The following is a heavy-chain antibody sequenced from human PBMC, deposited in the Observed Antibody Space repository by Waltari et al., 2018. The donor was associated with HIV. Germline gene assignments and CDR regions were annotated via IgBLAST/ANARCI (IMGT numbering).Heavy chain of an antibody. Sequence: QVQLVESGGGVVQPWRSLRPSCAAPRSTFSSYAMHWVRQAPGKGLEWVAVISYYEDNKYYADSVKGRFTISRDNSKNTLYLQMNSLRAEDTAVYYCAKGASGWSPGYWGQGTLVTVSS. V-gene: IGHV3-30*18. J-gene: IGHJ4*02. CDR1: RSTFSSYA. CDR3: AKGASGWSPGY. D-gene: IGHD6-19*01. CDR2: ISYYEDNK.